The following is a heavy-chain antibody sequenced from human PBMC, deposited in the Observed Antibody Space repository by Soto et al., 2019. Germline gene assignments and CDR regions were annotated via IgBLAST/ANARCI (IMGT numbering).Heavy chain of an antibody. CDR3: AKWGFCSGGSCYPPDY. CDR2: VSGSGGST. J-gene: IGHJ4*02. Sequence: GGSLRLSCAASGFTFSSYAMSWFRQAPGKGLEWVSAVSGSGGSTYYGDSVKGRFTISRDNSKNTLYLQMNSLTVDDTAVYFCAKWGFCSGGSCYPPDYWGQGTLVTVSS. D-gene: IGHD2-15*01. CDR1: GFTFSSYA. V-gene: IGHV3-23*01.